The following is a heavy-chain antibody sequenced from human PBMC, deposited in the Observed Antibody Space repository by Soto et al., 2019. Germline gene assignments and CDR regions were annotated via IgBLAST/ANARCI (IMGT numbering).Heavy chain of an antibody. V-gene: IGHV3-15*01. CDR1: GFTFIYAW. CDR2: IKSKAGGETR. CDR3: AKVYKVDHPTFDY. D-gene: IGHD1-1*01. J-gene: IGHJ4*02. Sequence: PGGSLRLSCAGSGFTFIYAWMTWVRQAPGKGLEWVGRIKSKAGGETRDYAAPVKGRFSISRDDSQNTVFLQMDSLKTEDTGVYYCAKVYKVDHPTFDYWGQGTLITVSS.